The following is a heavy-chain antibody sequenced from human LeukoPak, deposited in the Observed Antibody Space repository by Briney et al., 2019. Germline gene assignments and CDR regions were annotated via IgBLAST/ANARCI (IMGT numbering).Heavy chain of an antibody. Sequence: SGGSLRLSCAASGFTFCSYIVNWVRQAPGKGLEWVSSISSSSDYIYYVDSVKGRFTISRDNAKKSLYLQMNSLRAEDTAVYYCARGNIKFDYWGQGTLVTVSS. V-gene: IGHV3-21*01. J-gene: IGHJ4*02. CDR1: GFTFCSYI. CDR3: ARGNIKFDY. CDR2: ISSSSDYI.